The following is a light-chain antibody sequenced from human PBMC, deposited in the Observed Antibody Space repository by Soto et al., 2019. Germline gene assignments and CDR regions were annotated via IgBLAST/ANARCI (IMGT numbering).Light chain of an antibody. CDR2: GAS. V-gene: IGKV3-20*01. CDR1: QSVSSSY. J-gene: IGKJ1*01. Sequence: EIVLSQSPGTPSLSPGERATLYCRASQSVSSSYLAWYQQKPGQAPRLLIYGASSRATGIPDRFSGSGSGTDFTLTISRLEPEDFAVYYCQQYGSSPQTFGQGDQGGYQ. CDR3: QQYGSSPQT.